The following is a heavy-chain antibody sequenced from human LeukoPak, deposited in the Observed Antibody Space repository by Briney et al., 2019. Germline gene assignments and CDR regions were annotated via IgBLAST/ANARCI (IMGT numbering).Heavy chain of an antibody. J-gene: IGHJ4*02. CDR3: ARDSIGSRWPYYFDY. CDR2: IIPIFGTA. CDR1: GGTFSSYA. D-gene: IGHD6-13*01. Sequence: ASVKVSCKASGGTFSSYAISWVRQAPGQGLEWMGGIIPIFGTANYAQKFQGRVTITADESTSTAYMELSSLRSEDTAVYYCARDSIGSRWPYYFDYWGQGTLVTVSS. V-gene: IGHV1-69*13.